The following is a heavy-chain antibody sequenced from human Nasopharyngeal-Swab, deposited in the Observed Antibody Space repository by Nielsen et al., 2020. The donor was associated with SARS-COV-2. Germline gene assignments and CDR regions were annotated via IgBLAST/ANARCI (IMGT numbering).Heavy chain of an antibody. Sequence: GGSLRLSCAASGFTFTDYYMSWIRQAPGKGLEWIAFISSDSRYTDYADSVKDRFTITRDNDNNLLFLKMTSMRAENTAVYYCARDSPDVPVPGVIPRLNLFDPWGQGPLVTVSS. V-gene: IGHV3-11*06. CDR2: ISSDSRYT. CDR1: GFTFTDYY. J-gene: IGHJ5*02. D-gene: IGHD2-21*01. CDR3: ARDSPDVPVPGVIPRLNLFDP.